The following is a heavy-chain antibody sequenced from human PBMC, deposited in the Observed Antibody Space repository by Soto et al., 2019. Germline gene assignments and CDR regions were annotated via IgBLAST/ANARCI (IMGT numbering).Heavy chain of an antibody. D-gene: IGHD3-10*01. V-gene: IGHV3-23*01. CDR2: ITGSEDIT. J-gene: IGHJ6*02. CDR1: GFTFGSYA. CDR3: AKGDGSGSYYKSDYYYGMDV. Sequence: GGSLRLSCAASGFTFGSYAMSWVRQAPGMGLEWVSSITGSEDITYYADSVKGRFTISRDNSKNTLNLQMNSLRAEDTGVYYCAKGDGSGSYYKSDYYYGMDVWGLGTTVTVSS.